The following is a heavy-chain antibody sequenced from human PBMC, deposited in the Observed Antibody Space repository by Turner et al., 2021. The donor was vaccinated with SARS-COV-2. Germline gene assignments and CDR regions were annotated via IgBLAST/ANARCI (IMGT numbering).Heavy chain of an antibody. V-gene: IGHV1-8*01. CDR3: ARGMFRFGGVIVRPFDY. D-gene: IGHD3-16*02. Sequence: QVQLVQSGADVKKPGASVQVSCKASGYTFTNYAINWVRQATGQGLEWMGWMNPNSGNTGYAQKFQGSVTMTGNTSISTTYMELSSLGSEDTAVYYCARGMFRFGGVIVRPFDYWGQGTLVTVSS. J-gene: IGHJ4*02. CDR2: MNPNSGNT. CDR1: GYTFTNYA.